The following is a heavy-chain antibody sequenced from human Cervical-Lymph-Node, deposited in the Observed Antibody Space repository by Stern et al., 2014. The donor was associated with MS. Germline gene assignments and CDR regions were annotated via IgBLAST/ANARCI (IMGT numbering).Heavy chain of an antibody. D-gene: IGHD2-8*02. J-gene: IGHJ4*02. CDR2: VYYSGAT. CDR1: GDSISSYTHY. V-gene: IGHV4-39*01. Sequence: QLQLQESGPGLVKPSETLSLTCAVSGDSISSYTHYWAWIRQPPGKGLEWIGSVYYSGATYYNPPYKSPVTLSVAPPKNPFSLGLTSVTAADTAVYYCAKHACTGAACPFDLWGQGTLVTVSS. CDR3: AKHACTGAACPFDL.